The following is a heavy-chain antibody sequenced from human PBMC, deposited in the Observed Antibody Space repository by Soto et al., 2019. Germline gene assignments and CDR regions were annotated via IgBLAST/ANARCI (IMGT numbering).Heavy chain of an antibody. CDR2: ISAYNGET. D-gene: IGHD1-26*01. J-gene: IGHJ4*02. CDR1: GYTFSNYG. CDR3: ARASGTGVGTTSY. Sequence: QVQLVQSGPEVKKPGASAKVSCKAYGYTFSNYGISWMRQDPGQGLEWMGWISAYNGETKYAQKFQGRVSMTTDTSTNTAYMELGSLRSDDTAVYYCARASGTGVGTTSYWGQGTLVTVSS. V-gene: IGHV1-18*01.